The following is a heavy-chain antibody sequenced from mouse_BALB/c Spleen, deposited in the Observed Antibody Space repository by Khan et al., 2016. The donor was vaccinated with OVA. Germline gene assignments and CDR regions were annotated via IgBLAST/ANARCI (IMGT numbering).Heavy chain of an antibody. V-gene: IGHV2-2*01. CDR3: ARHSYRYDFTY. J-gene: IGHJ3*01. Sequence: QVQLKESGPGLVQPSQSLSITCTVSGFSLTTYGIHWVRQSPGKGLEWLGVIWSGGSTDYNAPFISRLSISKENSKSQVFFKMNSLQSDDTAIYSCARHSYRYDFTYWGQGTLVTVSA. CDR2: IWSGGST. D-gene: IGHD2-12*01. CDR1: GFSLTTYG.